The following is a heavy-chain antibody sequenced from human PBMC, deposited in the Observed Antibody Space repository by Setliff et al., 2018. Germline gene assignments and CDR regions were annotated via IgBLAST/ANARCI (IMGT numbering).Heavy chain of an antibody. CDR3: ARLALTGYDSSGYYYALDYYYYMDV. Sequence: SETLSLTCTVSGGSISSSSYYWGWIRQPPGKGLEWIGSIYYSGSTYYNPSLKSRVTISVDTSKNQFSLKLSSVTAADTAVYYCARLALTGYDSSGYYYALDYYYYMDVWGKGTTVTVSS. D-gene: IGHD3-22*01. CDR2: IYYSGST. V-gene: IGHV4-39*01. CDR1: GGSISSSSYY. J-gene: IGHJ6*03.